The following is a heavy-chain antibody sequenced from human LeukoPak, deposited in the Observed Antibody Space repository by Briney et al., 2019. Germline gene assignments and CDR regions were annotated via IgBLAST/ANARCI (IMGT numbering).Heavy chain of an antibody. CDR3: ASLAYCGGDCYSRRDAFDI. V-gene: IGHV3-7*01. CDR2: IKQDGSEK. Sequence: GGSLRLSCAASGFTFSSYWMSWVRQAPGKGLEWVANIKQDGSEKYYVDSVKGRFTISRDNAKNSLYLQMNSLRAEDTAVYYCASLAYCGGDCYSRRDAFDIWGQGTMVTVSS. D-gene: IGHD2-21*02. CDR1: GFTFSSYW. J-gene: IGHJ3*02.